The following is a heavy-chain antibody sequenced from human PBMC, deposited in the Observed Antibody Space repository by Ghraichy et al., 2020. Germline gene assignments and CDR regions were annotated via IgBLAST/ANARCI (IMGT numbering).Heavy chain of an antibody. CDR2: ISYDGSNK. V-gene: IGHV3-30*04. D-gene: IGHD4-17*01. CDR1: GFTFSSYA. J-gene: IGHJ3*02. Sequence: GESLNISCAASGFTFSSYAMHWVRQAPGKGLEWVAVISYDGSNKYYADSVKGRFTISRDNSKNTLYLQMNSLRAEDTAVYYCARDLPSFHGYGDYPSAFDIWGQGTMVTVSS. CDR3: ARDLPSFHGYGDYPSAFDI.